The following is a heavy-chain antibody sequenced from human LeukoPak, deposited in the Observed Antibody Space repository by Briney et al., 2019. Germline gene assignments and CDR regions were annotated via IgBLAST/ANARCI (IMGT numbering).Heavy chain of an antibody. D-gene: IGHD3-16*01. CDR2: IIPILGIA. CDR1: GGTFSSYT. CDR3: ARDLPKNYYYDY. Sequence: SVKASCKASGGTFSSYTISWVRQAPGQGLEWMGRIIPILGIANYAQKFQGRVTITADKSTSTAYMELSSLRSEDTAVYYCARDLPKNYYYDYWGQGTLVTVSS. J-gene: IGHJ4*02. V-gene: IGHV1-69*04.